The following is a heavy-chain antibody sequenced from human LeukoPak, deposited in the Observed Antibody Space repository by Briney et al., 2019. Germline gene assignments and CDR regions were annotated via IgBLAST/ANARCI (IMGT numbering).Heavy chain of an antibody. CDR3: ARGSSGWYRIYAFDI. V-gene: IGHV4-39*07. Sequence: SETLSLTCTVSGGSISSSSYYWGWIRQPPGKGLEWVGSISYSGTTYYNPSLKSRVTISVDTSKNQFSLKLSSVTAADTAVYYCARGSSGWYRIYAFDIWGQGTMVTVSS. CDR2: ISYSGTT. D-gene: IGHD6-19*01. J-gene: IGHJ3*02. CDR1: GGSISSSSYY.